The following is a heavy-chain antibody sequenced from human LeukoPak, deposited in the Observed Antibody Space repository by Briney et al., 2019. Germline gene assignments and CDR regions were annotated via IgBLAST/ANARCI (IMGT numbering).Heavy chain of an antibody. CDR3: ARAQRPPLRFDP. V-gene: IGHV4-31*03. J-gene: IGHJ5*02. Sequence: SETLSLTCTVSGDSISSSDSYWSWIRQHPGTGLEWTGHISYSGSTYYNPSLKGRVTISVDTSKNQFSLRLNSATAADTAVYFCARAQRPPLRFDPWGQGTLVTVSS. D-gene: IGHD6-25*01. CDR2: ISYSGST. CDR1: GDSISSSDSY.